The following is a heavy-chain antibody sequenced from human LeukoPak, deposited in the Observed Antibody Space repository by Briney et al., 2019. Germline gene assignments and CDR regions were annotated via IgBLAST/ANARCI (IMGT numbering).Heavy chain of an antibody. Sequence: ASVKVSCKASGYTFTSYGISLVRQAPGQGLEWMGWISAYNGNTNYAQKLQGRVTMTTGTSTSTAYMELRSLRSDDTAVYYCARDGNIVVVPAATHPYYYYGMDVWGQGTTVAVSS. D-gene: IGHD2-2*01. J-gene: IGHJ6*02. CDR2: ISAYNGNT. CDR3: ARDGNIVVVPAATHPYYYYGMDV. V-gene: IGHV1-18*01. CDR1: GYTFTSYG.